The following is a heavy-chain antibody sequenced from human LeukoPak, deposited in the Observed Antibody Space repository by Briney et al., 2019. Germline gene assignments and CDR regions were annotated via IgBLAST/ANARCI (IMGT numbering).Heavy chain of an antibody. V-gene: IGHV1-2*02. CDR2: INPNSGGT. Sequence: ASVKVSCKASGYTFTGYYMHWVRQAPGQGLEWMGWINPNSGGTNYAQKFQGRVTMTRDTSISTAYMELSRLRSDDTAVYYCARDIVGSGSLEYYFDYWGQGTLVTVSS. CDR3: ARDIVGSGSLEYYFDY. CDR1: GYTFTGYY. J-gene: IGHJ4*02. D-gene: IGHD1-26*01.